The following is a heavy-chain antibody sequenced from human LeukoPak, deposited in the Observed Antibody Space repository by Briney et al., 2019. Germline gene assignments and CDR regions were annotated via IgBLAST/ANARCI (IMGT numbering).Heavy chain of an antibody. D-gene: IGHD5-24*01. CDR1: GVSISSDY. J-gene: IGHJ3*02. CDR3: VRDRERAFDI. V-gene: IGHV4-59*01. CDR2: IYYSGST. Sequence: PSETLSLTCTVSGVSISSDYWSWIRQPPGKGLEWVGYIYYSGSTNYNPSLKSRVTISVDTSKNQFSLKLSSVTAADTAVYYCVRDRERAFDIWGQGTMVTVSS.